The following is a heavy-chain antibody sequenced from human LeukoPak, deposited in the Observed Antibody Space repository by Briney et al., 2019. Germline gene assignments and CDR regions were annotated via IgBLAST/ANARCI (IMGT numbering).Heavy chain of an antibody. CDR3: ARGFGLGDLYWYFDL. CDR2: IIPIFGTA. V-gene: IGHV1-69*05. CDR1: GGTFSSYA. J-gene: IGHJ2*01. D-gene: IGHD3-10*01. Sequence: SVKVSCKASGGTFSSYAISWVRQAPGQGLEWMGGIIPIFGTANYAQKFQGRVTITTDESTSTAYMELSSLRSEDTAVYYCARGFGLGDLYWYFDLWGRGTLVTVSS.